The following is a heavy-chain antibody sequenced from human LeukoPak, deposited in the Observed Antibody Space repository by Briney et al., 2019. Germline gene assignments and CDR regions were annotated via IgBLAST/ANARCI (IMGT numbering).Heavy chain of an antibody. CDR3: APSGYERRSGYYYYGMDV. J-gene: IGHJ6*02. Sequence: ASVKVSCKASGYTFTSYAMNWVRQAPGQGLEWMGWINTNTGNPTYAQGFTGRFVFSLDTSISTAYLQISSLKAEDTAVYYCAPSGYERRSGYYYYGMDVWGQGTTVTVSS. CDR2: INTNTGNP. CDR1: GYTFTSYA. V-gene: IGHV7-4-1*02. D-gene: IGHD2-15*01.